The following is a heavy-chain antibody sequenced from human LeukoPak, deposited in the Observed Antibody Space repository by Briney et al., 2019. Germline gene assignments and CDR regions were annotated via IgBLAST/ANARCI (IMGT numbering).Heavy chain of an antibody. D-gene: IGHD4-23*01. CDR2: INPTNGDT. CDR3: AFVTLHRLKY. Sequence: ASVKVSCKTSGDMFISNYIFWVRQAPGQGLEWVGWINPTNGDTDSAEKVKGRVTLTRDTATTTAYLELSHLRADDKAVYYCAFVTLHRLKYWGQGSLVTVSS. J-gene: IGHJ4*02. V-gene: IGHV1-2*02. CDR1: GDMFISNY.